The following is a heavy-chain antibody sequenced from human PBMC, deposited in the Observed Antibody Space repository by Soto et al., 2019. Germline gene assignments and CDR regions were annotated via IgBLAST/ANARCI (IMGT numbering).Heavy chain of an antibody. CDR1: GYTFTSYA. Sequence: ASVKVSCKASGYTFTSYAMHWVRQAPGQRLEWMGWINAGNGNTKYSQKFQGRVTITRDTSASTAYMELSSLRSEDTAVYYCARCLRYFDWLLPHFDFWGQGAMVTASS. D-gene: IGHD3-9*01. CDR3: ARCLRYFDWLLPHFDF. CDR2: INAGNGNT. V-gene: IGHV1-3*01. J-gene: IGHJ4*02.